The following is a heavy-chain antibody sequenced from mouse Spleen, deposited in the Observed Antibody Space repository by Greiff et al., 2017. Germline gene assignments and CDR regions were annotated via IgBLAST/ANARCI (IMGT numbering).Heavy chain of an antibody. Sequence: EVQRVESGGGLVKPGGSLKLSCAASGFTFSDYYMYWVRQTPEKRLEWVATISDGGSYTYYPDSVKGRFTISRDNAKNNLYLQMSSLKSEDTAMYYCARVPNYYGSSYSAMDYWGQGTSVTVSS. CDR2: ISDGGSYT. CDR3: ARVPNYYGSSYSAMDY. CDR1: GFTFSDYY. J-gene: IGHJ4*01. D-gene: IGHD1-1*01. V-gene: IGHV5-4*02.